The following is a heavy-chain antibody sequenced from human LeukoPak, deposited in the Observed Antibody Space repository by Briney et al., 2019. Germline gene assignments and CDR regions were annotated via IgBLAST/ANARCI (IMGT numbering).Heavy chain of an antibody. J-gene: IGHJ5*02. CDR3: ARGYSSNWNWFDP. D-gene: IGHD6-13*01. Sequence: AETLSLTCTVSGGSVRSGSYYWGWIRQPPGKGLEWIGYIYYSGSTKYNPSLRSRVTISLDTSKNQFSLRLISVTAADTAVYYCARGYSSNWNWFDPWGQGTLVTVSS. CDR2: IYYSGST. CDR1: GGSVRSGSYY. V-gene: IGHV4-61*01.